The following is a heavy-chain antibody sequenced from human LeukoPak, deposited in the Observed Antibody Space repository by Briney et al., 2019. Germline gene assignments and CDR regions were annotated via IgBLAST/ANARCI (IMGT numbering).Heavy chain of an antibody. CDR2: IDVTGT. J-gene: IGHJ6*03. CDR3: ARHIGGGIEDMDV. Sequence: TSETLSLTCTVSGGSIGTYYWSWVRQSPGTGLEWIGYIDVTGTRYNPFLQSRVTISVDRSRNQFFLKMTSVTAADTAVYYCARHIGGGIEDMDVWGRGTKVTVSS. V-gene: IGHV4-59*08. CDR1: GGSIGTYY. D-gene: IGHD3-16*02.